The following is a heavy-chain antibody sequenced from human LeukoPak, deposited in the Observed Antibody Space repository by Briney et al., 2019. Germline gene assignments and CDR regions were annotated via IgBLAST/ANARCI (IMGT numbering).Heavy chain of an antibody. V-gene: IGHV4-59*01. Sequence: PSETLSLTCTVSGGSISSYYWSWIRQPPGKGLEWIGYIYYSGSTNYNPSIKSRVTISVDTSKNQFSLKLSSVTAADTAVYYCARAGITMVRGIKDYYFDYWGQGTLVTVSS. J-gene: IGHJ4*02. CDR3: ARAGITMVRGIKDYYFDY. CDR2: IYYSGST. D-gene: IGHD3-10*01. CDR1: GGSISSYY.